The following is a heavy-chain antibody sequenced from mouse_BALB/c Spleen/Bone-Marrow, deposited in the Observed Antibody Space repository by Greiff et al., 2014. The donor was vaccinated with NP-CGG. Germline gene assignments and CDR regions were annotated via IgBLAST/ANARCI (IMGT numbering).Heavy chain of an antibody. Sequence: DLVKPGASVKLSCKTSGYTFTNYWINWIKQRPGQGLECLGRIAPGSGSTYYNEMFKVKAPLTVDTSSSTAYIQLSSLSSEDSAVYFCARERYGYDGWYCDVWGAGTTVTVSS. CDR3: ARERYGYDGWYCDV. CDR2: IAPGSGST. CDR1: GYTFTNYW. J-gene: IGHJ1*01. D-gene: IGHD2-2*01. V-gene: IGHV1S41*01.